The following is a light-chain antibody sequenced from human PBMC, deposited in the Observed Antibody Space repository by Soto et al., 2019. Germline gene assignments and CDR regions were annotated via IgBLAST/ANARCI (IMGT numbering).Light chain of an antibody. CDR2: GAS. CDR3: QQYGPSSFT. J-gene: IGKJ3*01. Sequence: EIVLTQSAATLSLSPGERATLSCRASQRVAGSFLAWYQQKPGQAPRLLIYGASTRATGIPDRFSGSGSGTDFTLTISRLETGDFAVYYCQQYGPSSFTFGPGSKVDI. CDR1: QRVAGSF. V-gene: IGKV3-20*01.